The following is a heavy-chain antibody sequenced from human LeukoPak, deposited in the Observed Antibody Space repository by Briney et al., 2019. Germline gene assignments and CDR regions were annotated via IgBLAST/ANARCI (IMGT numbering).Heavy chain of an antibody. Sequence: PGGSLRLSCAASGFAFSAYEMNWVRQAPGKGLEWVAYFAGSDTTIYYADSVRGRFTNSRDNAKNSLYLQMNSLRAEDTALYYCTTLGYHLDSWGQGTLVTVSS. J-gene: IGHJ4*02. CDR3: TTLGYHLDS. CDR1: GFAFSAYE. D-gene: IGHD3-22*01. CDR2: FAGSDTTI. V-gene: IGHV3-48*03.